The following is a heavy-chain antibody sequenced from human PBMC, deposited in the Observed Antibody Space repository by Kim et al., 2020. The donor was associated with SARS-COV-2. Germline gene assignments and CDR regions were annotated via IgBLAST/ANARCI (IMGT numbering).Heavy chain of an antibody. V-gene: IGHV4-34*01. Sequence: SETLSLTCAVYAESFSGYYWSWIRQSPGKGLEWIGEINHIGRSSYNPSLKSRVTMSLDTSKNQFSLKLNSVTAADTAVYFCARGGSVYYDRSSYIDYWGQGTLVTVSS. D-gene: IGHD3-22*01. CDR3: ARGGSVYYDRSSYIDY. J-gene: IGHJ4*02. CDR1: AESFSGYY. CDR2: INHIGRS.